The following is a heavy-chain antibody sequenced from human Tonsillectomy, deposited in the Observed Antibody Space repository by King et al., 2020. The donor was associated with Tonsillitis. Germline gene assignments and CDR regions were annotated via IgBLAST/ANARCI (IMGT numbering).Heavy chain of an antibody. CDR2: IKSRTDGGTT. Sequence: VQLVESGGGLVKPGGSLRLSCAASGFTFSNAWMNWVRQAPGKGLEWVGRIKSRTDGGTTDYAAPVKGRFTISRDDSKNTLYLQINSLQTEDTAVYYCPTFYGDSLALVPWGQGTLVTVSS. CDR1: GFTFSNAW. CDR3: PTFYGDSLALVP. D-gene: IGHD4-17*01. J-gene: IGHJ5*02. V-gene: IGHV3-15*07.